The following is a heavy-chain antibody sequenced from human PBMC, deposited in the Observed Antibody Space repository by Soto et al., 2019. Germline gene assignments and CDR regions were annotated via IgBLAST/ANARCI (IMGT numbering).Heavy chain of an antibody. V-gene: IGHV4-34*01. CDR3: VRGSLGGATVTPGYYYYYMDV. CDR2: INHSGST. Sequence: SETLSLTCAVYGGSFSGYYWSWIRQPPGKGLEWIGEINHSGSTNYNPSLKSRVTISVDTSKNQFSLKLSSVTAADTAVYYRVRGSLGGATVTPGYYYYYMDVWGKGTTVTVSS. J-gene: IGHJ6*03. CDR1: GGSFSGYY. D-gene: IGHD4-17*01.